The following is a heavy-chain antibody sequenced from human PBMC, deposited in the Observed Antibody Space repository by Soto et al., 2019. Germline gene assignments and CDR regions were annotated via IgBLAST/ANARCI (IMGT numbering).Heavy chain of an antibody. Sequence: QAQLEQSGAEVKKPGSSVKVSCKASGDTFSSYAISWVRQAPGQGLEWMGGIIPFFGSAKYAQKFQGRVTITADKSTSKAYMELTSLRSEDTAVYFCATGSPYCTNTSCYTGYYGMNVWGQGTTVTVSS. CDR3: ATGSPYCTNTSCYTGYYGMNV. V-gene: IGHV1-69*06. D-gene: IGHD2-2*01. CDR2: IIPFFGSA. J-gene: IGHJ6*02. CDR1: GDTFSSYA.